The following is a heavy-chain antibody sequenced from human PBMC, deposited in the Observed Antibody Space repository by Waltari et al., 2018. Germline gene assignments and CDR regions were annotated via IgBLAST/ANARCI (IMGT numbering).Heavy chain of an antibody. CDR3: ARQFWNGYFDRFDF. D-gene: IGHD3-3*01. J-gene: IGHJ4*02. CDR2: IYYTGSN. CDR1: GDSISSGTYS. Sequence: QLHLQESGPGLVRPSETLSLTCTVSGDSISSGTYSWGWVRQPPGKGLEWIATIYYTGSNYYNPSLKSRVTMSVDSSKNHFSLKLSSVTAADTAVYYCARQFWNGYFDRFDFWGQGTLVTVSS. V-gene: IGHV4-39*07.